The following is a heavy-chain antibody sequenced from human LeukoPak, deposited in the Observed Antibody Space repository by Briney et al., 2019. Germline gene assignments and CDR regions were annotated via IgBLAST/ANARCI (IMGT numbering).Heavy chain of an antibody. CDR1: GYIFTGYY. Sequence: ASVKVSCKASGYIFTGYYMHWVRQAPGQGLEWMGWINPNSGGTNYAQKFQGRVTMTSDTSISTAYMELSRLRSDDTAVYYCARNFYFDSSGYYHYWGQGTLVTVSS. V-gene: IGHV1-2*02. D-gene: IGHD3-22*01. J-gene: IGHJ4*02. CDR2: INPNSGGT. CDR3: ARNFYFDSSGYYHY.